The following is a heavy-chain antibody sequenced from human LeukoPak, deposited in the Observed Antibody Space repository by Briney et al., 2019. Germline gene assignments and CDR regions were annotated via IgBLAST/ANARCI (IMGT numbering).Heavy chain of an antibody. V-gene: IGHV3-30*18. CDR3: AKDRSRSWALDY. CDR1: GFTFSSSG. CDR2: ISYDGSKK. J-gene: IGHJ4*02. D-gene: IGHD6-13*01. Sequence: GGSLRLSCAASGFTFSSSGVHWVRQAPGKGLEWVALISYDGSKKFYADSVKGRFTISRDNSKNTLYLQMNSLRADDTAVYYCAKDRSRSWALDYWGQGTLVTVSS.